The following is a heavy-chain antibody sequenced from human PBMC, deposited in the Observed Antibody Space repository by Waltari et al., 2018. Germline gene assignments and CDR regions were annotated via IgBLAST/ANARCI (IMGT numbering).Heavy chain of an antibody. CDR2: IYYSGST. CDR1: GGSISSSSYY. J-gene: IGHJ5*02. V-gene: IGHV4-39*01. D-gene: IGHD1-7*01. CDR3: ARHRRGRDWNYVDGNWFDP. Sequence: QLQLQESGPGLVKPSETLSLTCTVSGGSISSSSYYWGWIRQPPGKGLEWIGSIYYSGSTYYNPSLKSRVTISVDTSKNQFSLKLSSVTAADTAVYYCARHRRGRDWNYVDGNWFDPWGQGTLVTVSS.